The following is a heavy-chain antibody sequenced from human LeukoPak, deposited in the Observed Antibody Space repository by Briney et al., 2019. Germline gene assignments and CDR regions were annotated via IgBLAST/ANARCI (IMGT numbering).Heavy chain of an antibody. CDR2: ISSSSSYI. V-gene: IGHV3-21*04. J-gene: IGHJ6*03. CDR3: ARSIAAADGGAYYYMDV. Sequence: RPGGSLRLSCAASGFTFSSYSMNWVRQAPGKGLEWVSSISSSSSYIYYADSVKGRFTISRDNAKNSLYLQMNSLRAEDTAVYFCARSIAAADGGAYYYMDVWGKGTTVTISS. D-gene: IGHD6-25*01. CDR1: GFTFSSYS.